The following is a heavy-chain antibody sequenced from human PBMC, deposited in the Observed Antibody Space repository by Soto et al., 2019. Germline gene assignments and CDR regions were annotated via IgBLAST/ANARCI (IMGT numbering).Heavy chain of an antibody. J-gene: IGHJ6*02. Sequence: QVQLQESGPGLVKPSETLSLTCTVSGGSVSSGSYYWSWIRQPPGKGLEWIGYIDYSGSTNYNPSLKSRVTISVDTPKNQFSRKLSSVTAAATAGYYGAVTLDYHGMDVWGQGTTVTVSS. CDR2: IDYSGST. V-gene: IGHV4-61*01. D-gene: IGHD4-4*01. CDR1: GGSVSSGSYY. CDR3: AVTLDYHGMDV.